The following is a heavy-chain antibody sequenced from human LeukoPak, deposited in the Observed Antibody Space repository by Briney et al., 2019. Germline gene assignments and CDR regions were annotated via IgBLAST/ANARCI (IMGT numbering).Heavy chain of an antibody. J-gene: IGHJ4*02. CDR1: GGSISSYY. V-gene: IGHV4-59*01. CDR2: IYYSGST. CDR3: ARGARYYYDSSGYYLPLHFDY. Sequence: PSETLSLTCTVSGGSISSYYWSWIRQPPGKGLEWIGYIYYSGSTNYNPSLKSRVTISVDTSKNQFSLKLSSVTAADTAVYYCARGARYYYDSSGYYLPLHFDYWGQGTLVTVSS. D-gene: IGHD3-22*01.